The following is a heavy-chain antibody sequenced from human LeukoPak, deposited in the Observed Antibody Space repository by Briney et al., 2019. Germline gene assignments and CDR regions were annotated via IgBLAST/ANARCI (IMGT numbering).Heavy chain of an antibody. CDR1: GFTFSSYW. CDR2: IKEDGSRK. D-gene: IGHD3-22*01. V-gene: IGHV3-7*01. J-gene: IGHJ4*02. CDR3: GRGDTMIVVVSPDY. Sequence: GGSLRLSCAASGFTFSSYWMSWARQAPGKGLEWLANIKEDGSRKYHVDSVKGRFTISRDNAKKSLFLQMNSLRAEDTAVYYCGRGDTMIVVVSPDYWGQGTLVTVSS.